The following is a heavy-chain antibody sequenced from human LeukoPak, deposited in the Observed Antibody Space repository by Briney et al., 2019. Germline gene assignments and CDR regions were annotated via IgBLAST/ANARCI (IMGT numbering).Heavy chain of an antibody. CDR2: MNPNGGNT. CDR1: GYTFTSYD. V-gene: IGHV1-8*01. CDR3: ARGTRGDILTGYSLGY. J-gene: IGHJ4*02. D-gene: IGHD3-9*01. Sequence: ASVKVSCKASGYTFTSYDINWVRQATGQGLEWMGWMNPNGGNTGYSQKFQGRVTMTRNSSISTAYMGLSSLRSEDTAVYYCARGTRGDILTGYSLGYWGQGTLVTVSS.